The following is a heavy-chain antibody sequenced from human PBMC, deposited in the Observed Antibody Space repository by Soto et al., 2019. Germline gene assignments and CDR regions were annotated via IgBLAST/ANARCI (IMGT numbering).Heavy chain of an antibody. CDR1: GGSISSSSYY. D-gene: IGHD6-13*01. Sequence: SETLSLTCTVSGGSISSSSYYWGWIHQPPGKGLEWIGSIYYSGSTYYNPSLKSRVTISVDTSKNHFSLKLSSVTAADTAVYYCASGLRAALDYWGQGTLVTVSS. CDR3: ASGLRAALDY. J-gene: IGHJ4*02. V-gene: IGHV4-39*01. CDR2: IYYSGST.